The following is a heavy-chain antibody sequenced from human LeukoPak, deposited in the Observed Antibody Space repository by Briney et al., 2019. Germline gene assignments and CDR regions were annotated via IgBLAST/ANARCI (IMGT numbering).Heavy chain of an antibody. CDR2: IYYSGST. Sequence: SESLSLTCTVSGGSISSYYWSWIRQPPGKGLEWIGYIYYSGSTNYNPSLKSRVTISVDTSKNQFSLKLSSVTAADTVVYYCARHGRSIAAAGYDYWGQGTLVTVSS. CDR3: ARHGRSIAAAGYDY. CDR1: GGSISSYY. V-gene: IGHV4-59*08. D-gene: IGHD6-13*01. J-gene: IGHJ4*02.